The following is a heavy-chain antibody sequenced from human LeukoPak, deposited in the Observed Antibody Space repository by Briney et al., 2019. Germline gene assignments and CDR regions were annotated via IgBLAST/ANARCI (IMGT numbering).Heavy chain of an antibody. CDR2: IYTSGST. CDR1: GGSISSYY. D-gene: IGHD1-26*01. Sequence: PSETLSLTCTVSGGSISSYYWSWIRQPAGKGLEWIGRIYTSGSTNYNASLKSRVSMSVDTSKNQFSLKLSSVTAADAAVFYCARENSGSYREFDYWGQGTLVTVSS. J-gene: IGHJ4*02. V-gene: IGHV4-4*07. CDR3: ARENSGSYREFDY.